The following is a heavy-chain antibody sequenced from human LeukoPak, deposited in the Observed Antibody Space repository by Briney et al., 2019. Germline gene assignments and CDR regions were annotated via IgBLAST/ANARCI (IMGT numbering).Heavy chain of an antibody. D-gene: IGHD5-24*01. CDR2: INHSGST. J-gene: IGHJ3*02. V-gene: IGHV4-34*01. Sequence: SETLSLTCAVYGGSFSGYYWSWIRQPPGKGLEWIGEINHSGSTNYSPSLKSRVTISVDTSKNQFSLKLSSVTAADTAVYYCARGDGSSAFDIWGQGTMVTVSS. CDR1: GGSFSGYY. CDR3: ARGDGSSAFDI.